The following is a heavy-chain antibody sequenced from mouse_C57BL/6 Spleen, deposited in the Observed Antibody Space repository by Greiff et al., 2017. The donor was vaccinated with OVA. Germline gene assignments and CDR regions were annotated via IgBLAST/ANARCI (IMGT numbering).Heavy chain of an antibody. CDR1: GFSLSTFGMG. D-gene: IGHD2-3*01. V-gene: IGHV8-8*01. CDR2: IWWDDDK. CDR3: ARIEDGYDGYSYYFDY. Sequence: QVTLKVCGPGILQPSQTLSLTCSFSGFSLSTFGMGVGWIRQPSGKGLEWLAHIWWDDDKYYNPALKSRLTISKDTSKNQVFLKIANVDTADTATYYCARIEDGYDGYSYYFDYWGQGTTLTVSS. J-gene: IGHJ2*01.